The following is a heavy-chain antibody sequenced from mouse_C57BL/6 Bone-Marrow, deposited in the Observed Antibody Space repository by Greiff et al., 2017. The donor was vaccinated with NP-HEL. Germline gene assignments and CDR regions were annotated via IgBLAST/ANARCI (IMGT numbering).Heavy chain of an antibody. Sequence: EVQLQQSGPELVKPGDSVKISCKASGYSFTGYFMNWVMQSHGKSLEWIGRINPYNGDTFYNQKFKGKATLTVDKSSSTAHMELRSLTSEDSAVYYCARPYYGSSYGYCDYWGQGTTLTVSS. CDR2: INPYNGDT. J-gene: IGHJ2*01. V-gene: IGHV1-20*01. CDR1: GYSFTGYF. D-gene: IGHD1-1*01. CDR3: ARPYYGSSYGYCDY.